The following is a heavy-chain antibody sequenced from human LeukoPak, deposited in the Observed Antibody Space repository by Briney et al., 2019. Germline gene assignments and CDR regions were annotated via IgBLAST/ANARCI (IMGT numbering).Heavy chain of an antibody. V-gene: IGHV3-7*01. CDR1: GFMFSSNT. Sequence: GGSLRLSCVGSGFMFSSNTMTWVRQAPGKGLEWVANIKEDGSEKHYVDSVKGRSTISRDNAKNSLYLQMNSLRAEDTAVYYCATGGRRYYADWGQGTLVTVSS. CDR3: ATGGRRYYAD. J-gene: IGHJ4*02. CDR2: IKEDGSEK. D-gene: IGHD2/OR15-2a*01.